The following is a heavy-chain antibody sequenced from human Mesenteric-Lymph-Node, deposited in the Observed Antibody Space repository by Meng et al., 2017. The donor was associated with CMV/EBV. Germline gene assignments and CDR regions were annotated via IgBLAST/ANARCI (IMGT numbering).Heavy chain of an antibody. Sequence: AASGFTFSSYAMSWVRQAPGKGLEWVSTISGGGFTYCADSVKGQFTISRDNSKSTLYLQMNSLRAEDTAVYYCAKDPYSSGWPTYEYWGQGTLVTVSS. D-gene: IGHD6-19*01. CDR1: GFTFSSYA. J-gene: IGHJ4*02. CDR3: AKDPYSSGWPTYEY. CDR2: ISGGGFT. V-gene: IGHV3-23*01.